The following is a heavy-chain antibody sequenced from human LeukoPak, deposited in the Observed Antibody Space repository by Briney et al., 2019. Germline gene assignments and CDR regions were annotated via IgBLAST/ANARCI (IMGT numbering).Heavy chain of an antibody. J-gene: IGHJ4*02. CDR1: GFAVSSNY. CDR3: ARVLGSVLDY. Sequence: PGGSLRLSCAASGFAVSSNYMSWVRQAPGKGLEWVSIIYSGGSTYYADSVKGRFTISRDNSKNTLSLQLSSLRAEDTAVYYCARVLGSVLDYWGQGTLVTVSS. CDR2: IYSGGST. V-gene: IGHV3-53*01. D-gene: IGHD3-10*01.